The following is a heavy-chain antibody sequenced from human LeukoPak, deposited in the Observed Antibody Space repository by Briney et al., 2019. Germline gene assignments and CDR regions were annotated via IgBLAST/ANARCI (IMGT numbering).Heavy chain of an antibody. V-gene: IGHV3-30*18. J-gene: IGHJ4*02. CDR3: AKLGCSSTRCYINY. Sequence: PGGSLRLSCAASGFTFSNYDMRWVRQAPGKGLEWVAVISFDGSDQYYADSVKGRFTVSRDNSKNTLYLQMNSLRAEDTAVYYCAKLGCSSTRCYINYWGQGTLVTVSS. CDR2: ISFDGSDQ. CDR1: GFTFSNYD. D-gene: IGHD2-2*01.